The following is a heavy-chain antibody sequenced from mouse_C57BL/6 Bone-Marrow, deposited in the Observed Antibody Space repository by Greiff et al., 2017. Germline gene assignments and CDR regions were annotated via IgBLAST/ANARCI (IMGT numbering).Heavy chain of an antibody. Sequence: EVQLQQSGPELVKPGASVKISCKASGYTFTDYNMDWVKQSHGKSLEWIGGINPNNGGTIYNQKFKGKATLTVDKSSSTAYMQLSSLTSEDSAVSYCARQYDGSSPYFDYWGQGTTLTVSS. J-gene: IGHJ2*01. V-gene: IGHV1-18*01. CDR2: INPNNGGT. CDR1: GYTFTDYN. CDR3: ARQYDGSSPYFDY. D-gene: IGHD1-1*01.